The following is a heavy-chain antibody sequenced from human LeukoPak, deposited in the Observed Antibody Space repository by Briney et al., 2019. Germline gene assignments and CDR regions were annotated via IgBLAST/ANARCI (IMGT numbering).Heavy chain of an antibody. CDR3: ARVRVPYYYGSGTYYMNY. Sequence: ASVKVSCKASGYTFTTYGFSWVRQPPGQGLEWMGWISAYNGDTNYAQNFQGRVTMTTDTSTSTGYMELRSLRSDDTAVYYCARVRVPYYYGSGTYYMNYWGQGTLVTVSS. CDR1: GYTFTTYG. D-gene: IGHD3-10*01. CDR2: ISAYNGDT. V-gene: IGHV1-18*01. J-gene: IGHJ4*02.